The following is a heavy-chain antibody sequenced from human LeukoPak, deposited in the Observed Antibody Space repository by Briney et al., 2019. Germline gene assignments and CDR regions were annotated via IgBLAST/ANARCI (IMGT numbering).Heavy chain of an antibody. V-gene: IGHV3-23*01. CDR3: AKWSLYSTGWYFFDY. CDR2: ITGSGGTT. CDR1: GFTFRTDG. Sequence: PGGSLRLSCAASGFTFRTDGMSWVRQAPGKELEWVSAITGSGGTTYYADSVKGRFTISRDNSRNTLYLQMTSLRAEDTALYYCAKWSLYSTGWYFFDYWGQGTLVTVSS. J-gene: IGHJ4*02. D-gene: IGHD6-19*01.